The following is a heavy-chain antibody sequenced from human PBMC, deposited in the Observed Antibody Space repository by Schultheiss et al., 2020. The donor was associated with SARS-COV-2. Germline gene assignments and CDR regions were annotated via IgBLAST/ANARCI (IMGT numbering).Heavy chain of an antibody. V-gene: IGHV4-59*12. Sequence: SETLSLTCTVSGGSISNYYWSWIRQPPGKGLEWIGYIYYSGSTNYNPSLKSRVTISVDTSKNQFSLRLSSVTAADTAVYYCVRGPYYDILTGYTDAFDFWGQGTMVTVSS. CDR3: VRGPYYDILTGYTDAFDF. CDR1: GGSISNYY. J-gene: IGHJ3*01. D-gene: IGHD3-9*01. CDR2: IYYSGST.